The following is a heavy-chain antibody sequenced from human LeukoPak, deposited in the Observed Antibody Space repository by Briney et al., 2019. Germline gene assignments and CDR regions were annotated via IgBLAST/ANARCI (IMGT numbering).Heavy chain of an antibody. CDR1: GGSFSGYY. Sequence: SETLSLTCAVYGGSFSGYYWSWIRQPPGKGLEWIGEINHSGSTNYNPSLKSRVTISVDTSKNQFSLKLSSVTAADTAVYYCARAPNYYYGSGRYNWFDPWGQGTLVTVSS. J-gene: IGHJ5*02. V-gene: IGHV4-34*01. D-gene: IGHD3-10*01. CDR2: INHSGST. CDR3: ARAPNYYYGSGRYNWFDP.